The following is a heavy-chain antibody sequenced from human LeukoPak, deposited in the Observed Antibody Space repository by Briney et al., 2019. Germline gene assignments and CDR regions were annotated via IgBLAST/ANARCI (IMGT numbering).Heavy chain of an antibody. D-gene: IGHD5-18*01. CDR3: AKAGGYNYGYHFDY. Sequence: PGRSLRLSCAASGFTFSSYAMHWVRQAPGKGLEWVAVISYDGSNKYYADSVKGRFTISRDNSKNTLYLQMNSLRAEDTAVYYCAKAGGYNYGYHFDYWGQGTLVTVSS. J-gene: IGHJ4*02. CDR2: ISYDGSNK. V-gene: IGHV3-30-3*01. CDR1: GFTFSSYA.